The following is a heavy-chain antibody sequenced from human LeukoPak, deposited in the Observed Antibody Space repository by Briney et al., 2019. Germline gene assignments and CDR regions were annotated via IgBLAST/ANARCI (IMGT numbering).Heavy chain of an antibody. CDR2: SSDSGST. J-gene: IGHJ4*02. Sequence: SGTLSLTCTVSGGSISRSIYFWGWIRQPPGKGLEWIGGSSDSGSTYYSPSLKSRVTISVDTSRNQFSLNPNSVTATDTAVYYCARHGQGLRYFDWMSFDSWGQGAPVTVSS. V-gene: IGHV4-39*01. CDR3: ARHGQGLRYFDWMSFDS. CDR1: GGSISRSIYF. D-gene: IGHD3-9*01.